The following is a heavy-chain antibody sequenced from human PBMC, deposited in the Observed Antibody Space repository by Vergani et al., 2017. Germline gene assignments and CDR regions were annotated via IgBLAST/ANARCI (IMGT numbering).Heavy chain of an antibody. V-gene: IGHV3-30*18. CDR1: GFSFTSYG. J-gene: IGHJ6*03. CDR2: IWYDGTNK. CDR3: AKDPRLKEDYYYYYMDV. Sequence: QVRLVESGGGVVQPGRSLRLSCAASGFSFTSYGMHWVRQPPGKGLEWVAVIWYDGTNKYYADSVKGRFTISRDNSKNTLYLYMNSLRADDTAVYYCAKDPRLKEDYYYYYMDVWGKGTTVTVSS.